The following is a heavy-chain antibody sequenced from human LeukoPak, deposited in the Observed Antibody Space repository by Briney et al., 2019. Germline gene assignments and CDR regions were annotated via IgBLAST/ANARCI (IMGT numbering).Heavy chain of an antibody. D-gene: IGHD2-21*02. J-gene: IGHJ4*02. CDR1: GYSISSGYY. CDR2: IYHSGST. V-gene: IGHV4-38-2*02. CDR3: AREGGGDYKGLFYY. Sequence: SETLSLTCTVSGYSISSGYYWGWIRQPPGKGLEWIGSIYHSGSTYYNPSLKSRVTISVDTSKNQFSLKLSSVTAADTAVYYCAREGGGDYKGLFYYWGQGTLVTVSS.